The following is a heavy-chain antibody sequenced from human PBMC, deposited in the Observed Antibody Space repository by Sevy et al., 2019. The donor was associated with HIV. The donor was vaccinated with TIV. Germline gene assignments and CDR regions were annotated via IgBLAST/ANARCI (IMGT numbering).Heavy chain of an antibody. J-gene: IGHJ4*02. D-gene: IGHD2-8*01. CDR2: IKQDESEK. Sequence: GSLRLSCAASGFSFSTYWMHWVRQAPGKGLEWVANIKQDESEKYYVASVKGRFTISRDNAKNSVYLQMNSLRPEDTAIYYCARGNNGSFDYWGQGTLVTVSS. V-gene: IGHV3-7*04. CDR1: GFSFSTYW. CDR3: ARGNNGSFDY.